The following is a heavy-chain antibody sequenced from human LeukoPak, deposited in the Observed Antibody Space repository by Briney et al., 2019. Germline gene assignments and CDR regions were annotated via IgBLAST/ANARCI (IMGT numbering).Heavy chain of an antibody. D-gene: IGHD2-15*01. CDR3: ARDPGYCSGGSCYSDYYYMDV. CDR2: TYYRSKWYN. Sequence: SQTLSLTCAISGDSVSSNSAAWNWIRQSPSRGLEWLGRTYYRSKWYNDYAVSVKSRITINPDTSKNQFSLQLNSVTPEDTAVYYCARDPGYCSGGSCYSDYYYMDVWGKGTTVTVSS. CDR1: GDSVSSNSAA. J-gene: IGHJ6*03. V-gene: IGHV6-1*01.